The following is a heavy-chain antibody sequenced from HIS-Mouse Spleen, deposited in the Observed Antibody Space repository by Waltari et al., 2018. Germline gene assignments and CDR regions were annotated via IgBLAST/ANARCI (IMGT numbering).Heavy chain of an antibody. V-gene: IGHV4-59*01. Sequence: QVQLQESGPGLVKPSETLSLTCTVSGGSISSYYWSWIRQPPGKGLEWIGYIYYSGSTNYNPSLKSRVTISVDTSKNQFSLKLSSVTAADTAVYYCAREANSSSSSGAFDIWGHGTMVTVSS. CDR1: GGSISSYY. CDR2: IYYSGST. D-gene: IGHD6-6*01. CDR3: AREANSSSSSGAFDI. J-gene: IGHJ3*02.